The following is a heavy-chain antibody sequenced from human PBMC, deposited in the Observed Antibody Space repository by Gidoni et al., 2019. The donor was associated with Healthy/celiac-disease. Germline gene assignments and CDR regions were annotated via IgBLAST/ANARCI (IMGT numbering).Heavy chain of an antibody. D-gene: IGHD3-10*01. CDR1: GFTFSSYS. CDR2: ISSSSSYI. CDR3: ARDEPTGYYYGSGSYGGRRDY. V-gene: IGHV3-21*01. Sequence: EVQLVESGGGLVKPGGSLRLSCAASGFTFSSYSMNWVRQAPGKGLEWVSSISSSSSYIYYADSVKGRFTISRDNAKNSLYLQMNSLRAEDTAVYYCARDEPTGYYYGSGSYGGRRDYWGQGTLVTVSS. J-gene: IGHJ4*02.